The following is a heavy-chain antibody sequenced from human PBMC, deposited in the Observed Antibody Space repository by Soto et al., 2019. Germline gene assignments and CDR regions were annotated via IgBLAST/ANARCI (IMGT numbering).Heavy chain of an antibody. CDR2: TNTGGTT. Sequence: EVQVLATGGGLIQPGGSLRLSCEASGFTVNSNYMSWVRQAPGEGLQWVSITNTGGTTYYADSVKGRFTVSRDNSKNTLYLQMNSLRAEDTAVYYCAKGDGFILAVWGQGTTVSVSS. D-gene: IGHD1-26*01. V-gene: IGHV3-53*02. CDR3: AKGDGFILAV. CDR1: GFTVNSNY. J-gene: IGHJ6*02.